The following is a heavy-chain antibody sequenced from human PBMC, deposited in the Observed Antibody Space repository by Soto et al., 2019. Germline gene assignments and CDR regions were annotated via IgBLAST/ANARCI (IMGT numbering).Heavy chain of an antibody. CDR2: LYYSGST. D-gene: IGHD3-3*01. V-gene: IGHV4-61*01. CDR1: GGSVSSGSYY. CDR3: ARGQAFWTGYYRMPYYFDY. J-gene: IGHJ4*02. Sequence: PSETLSLTCTVSGGSVSSGSYYWSWIRQPPGKGLEYIGYLYYSGSTNYNPSLKRRVTISVDTPKNQFSLKLTSVTAADTAIYYCARGQAFWTGYYRMPYYFDYWGQGTLVTVSS.